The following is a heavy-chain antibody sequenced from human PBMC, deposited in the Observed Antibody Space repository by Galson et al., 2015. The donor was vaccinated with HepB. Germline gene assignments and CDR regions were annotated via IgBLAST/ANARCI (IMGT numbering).Heavy chain of an antibody. CDR1: GFTFSGYA. Sequence: SLRLSCAASGFTFSGYAMHWVRQAPGKGLEWVAVISYDGNDKYYADSVKGRFTVSRDNSKNTVFLQMNSLRPEDTAVFYCARDPDYGDYRNPYLDYWGQGNLVTVS. D-gene: IGHD4-17*01. J-gene: IGHJ4*02. V-gene: IGHV3-30-3*01. CDR2: ISYDGNDK. CDR3: ARDPDYGDYRNPYLDY.